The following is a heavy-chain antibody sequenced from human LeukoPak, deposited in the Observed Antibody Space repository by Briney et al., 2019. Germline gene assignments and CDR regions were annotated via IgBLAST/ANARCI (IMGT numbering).Heavy chain of an antibody. CDR3: ARAPKIEMATSLDY. V-gene: IGHV3-21*01. J-gene: IGHJ4*02. Sequence: PGGSLRLSCAASGFTFSSYSMNWVRQAPGKGLEWVSSISSSSSYIYYADSLKGRFTISRDNAKNSLYLQMNSLRAEDTAVYYCARAPKIEMATSLDYWGQGTLVTVSS. D-gene: IGHD5-24*01. CDR1: GFTFSSYS. CDR2: ISSSSSYI.